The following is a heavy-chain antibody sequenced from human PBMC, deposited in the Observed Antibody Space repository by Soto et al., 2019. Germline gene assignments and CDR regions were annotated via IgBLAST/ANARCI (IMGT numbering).Heavy chain of an antibody. J-gene: IGHJ5*02. Sequence: ASGKVSCKASGYTFTSYAMHWVRQAPGQRLEWMGWINAGNGNTKYSQKFQGRVTITRDTSASTAYMELSSLRSEDTAVYYCARAVATLVHWFDPWGQGTLVTVSS. V-gene: IGHV1-3*01. D-gene: IGHD2-15*01. CDR3: ARAVATLVHWFDP. CDR1: GYTFTSYA. CDR2: INAGNGNT.